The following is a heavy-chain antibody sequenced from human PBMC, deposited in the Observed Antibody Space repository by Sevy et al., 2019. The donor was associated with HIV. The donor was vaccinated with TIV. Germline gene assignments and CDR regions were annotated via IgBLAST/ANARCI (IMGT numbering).Heavy chain of an antibody. V-gene: IGHV3-23*01. D-gene: IGHD5-12*01. Sequence: GGSLRLSCAASGFTFSSYAMSWVRQAPGKGLEWVSAISGSGGSTYYGDSVKGRFTISRDNSKNTLYLQMNSLRAEDTAVYYCAKDIVAMSFFDYWGQGTLVTVSS. CDR1: GFTFSSYA. CDR2: ISGSGGST. CDR3: AKDIVAMSFFDY. J-gene: IGHJ4*02.